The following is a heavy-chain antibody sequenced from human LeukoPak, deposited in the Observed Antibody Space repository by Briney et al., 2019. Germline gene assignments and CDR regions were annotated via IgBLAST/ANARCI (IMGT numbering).Heavy chain of an antibody. CDR2: VYYSGST. D-gene: IGHD6-13*01. CDR3: ARGHLLIAAAGTGWFDP. CDR1: GGSISSSSYY. J-gene: IGHJ5*02. V-gene: IGHV4-61*05. Sequence: PSETLSLTCTVSGGSISSSSYYWSWIRQPPGKGLEWIGYVYYSGSTTYNPSLKSRVTISVDTSKNQFSLKLSSVTAADTAVYYCARGHLLIAAAGTGWFDPWGQGTLVTVSS.